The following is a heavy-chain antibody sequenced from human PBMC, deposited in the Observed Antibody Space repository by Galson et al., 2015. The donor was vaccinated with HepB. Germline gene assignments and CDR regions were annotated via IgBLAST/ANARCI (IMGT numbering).Heavy chain of an antibody. V-gene: IGHV3-64D*06. J-gene: IGHJ4*02. D-gene: IGHD1-26*01. CDR2: ISSNGGST. Sequence: SLRLSCAASGFTFSSYAMHWVRQAPGKGLEYVSAISSNGGSTYYADSVKGRFTISRDNSKNTLYLQMSSLRAEDTAVYYCVKDPKWEQPSYWGQGTLVTVSS. CDR1: GFTFSSYA. CDR3: VKDPKWEQPSY.